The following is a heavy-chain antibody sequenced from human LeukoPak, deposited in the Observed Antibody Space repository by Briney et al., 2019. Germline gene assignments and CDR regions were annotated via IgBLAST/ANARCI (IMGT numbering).Heavy chain of an antibody. Sequence: KPSETLSLTCAVYGGSFSGYYWSWIRQPPGKGLEWIGEINHSGSTNYNPSLKSRVTISVDTSKDQFSLKLSSATAADTAVYYCAGSGDYFDYWGQGTLVTVSS. J-gene: IGHJ4*02. CDR1: GGSFSGYY. CDR2: INHSGST. D-gene: IGHD4-17*01. CDR3: AGSGDYFDY. V-gene: IGHV4-34*01.